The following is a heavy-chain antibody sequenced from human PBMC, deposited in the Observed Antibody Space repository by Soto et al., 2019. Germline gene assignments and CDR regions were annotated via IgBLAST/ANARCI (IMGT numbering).Heavy chain of an antibody. Sequence: SENLSLTNTVAGVSITNEHWRWIRQTLGMGLVWICHIFYSVSTNYNPALKSRVTISVDTSKSQFSLKLSSVTAADTSVYYCAKDSGYNYGYFRWFDPWGQGTLVTVS. D-gene: IGHD5-18*01. V-gene: IGHV4-59*01. CDR2: IFYSVST. J-gene: IGHJ5*02. CDR3: AKDSGYNYGYFRWFDP. CDR1: GVSITNEH.